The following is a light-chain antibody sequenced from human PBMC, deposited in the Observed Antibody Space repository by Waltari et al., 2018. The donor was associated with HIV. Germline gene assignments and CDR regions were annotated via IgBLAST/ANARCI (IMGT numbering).Light chain of an antibody. J-gene: IGKJ1*01. CDR2: GAS. V-gene: IGKV3-15*01. Sequence: MVMTKSPPTVSVSPGERATLPCRASQSLSSNLAWYQQKPGQAPRLLIYGASTRAIGVPARFSGSGSGTEFTLTISSLQSEDFGVYYCQQYNNWPQTWPPGTFGQGTKVEIK. CDR3: QQYNNWPQTWPPGT. CDR1: QSLSSN.